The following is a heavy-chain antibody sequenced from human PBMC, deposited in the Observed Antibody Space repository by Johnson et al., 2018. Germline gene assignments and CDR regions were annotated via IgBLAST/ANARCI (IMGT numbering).Heavy chain of an antibody. J-gene: IGHJ3*01. CDR2: IYYSGST. CDR1: GGSISSDY. Sequence: QVQLQESGPGLVKPSETLSLTCAVSGGSISSDYWSWVRQPPGKGLEWIGYIYYSGSTNYNSSLKSRVTISIDTSKNRFSPKLSSVTAAETAGYYFARGRKDYESWGQGTMVTVSS. D-gene: IGHD3-22*01. V-gene: IGHV4-59*01. CDR3: ARGRKDYES.